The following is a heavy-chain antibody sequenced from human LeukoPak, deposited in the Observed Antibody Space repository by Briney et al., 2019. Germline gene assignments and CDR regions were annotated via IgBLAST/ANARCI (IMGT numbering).Heavy chain of an antibody. J-gene: IGHJ4*02. Sequence: ASAKVSCKASGYTFTSYDISWVRQAPGQGLEWMGWISAYNGNTNYAQKLQGRVTMTTDTSTSTAYMELRSLRSDDTAVYYCARDQSWPGSHGLWFGTDWGQGTLVTVSS. V-gene: IGHV1-18*01. CDR1: GYTFTSYD. CDR2: ISAYNGNT. D-gene: IGHD3-10*01. CDR3: ARDQSWPGSHGLWFGTD.